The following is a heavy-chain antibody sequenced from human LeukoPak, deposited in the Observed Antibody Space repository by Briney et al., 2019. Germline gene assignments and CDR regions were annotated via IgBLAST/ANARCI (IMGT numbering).Heavy chain of an antibody. Sequence: ASVKVSCKASGYTFTDYYLHWVRQAPGHGLEWTGWIKPDGGVTNYAQRLQGRVTMTRDTSISTAYMELTNLSSDDTAVYYCARGITIYGVMIIYFDSWGQGTLVTVSS. CDR3: ARGITIYGVMIIYFDS. CDR2: IKPDGGVT. J-gene: IGHJ4*02. V-gene: IGHV1-2*02. CDR1: GYTFTDYY. D-gene: IGHD3-3*01.